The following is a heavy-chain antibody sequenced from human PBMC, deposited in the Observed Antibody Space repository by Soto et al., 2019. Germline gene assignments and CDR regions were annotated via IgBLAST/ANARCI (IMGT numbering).Heavy chain of an antibody. D-gene: IGHD6-13*01. CDR2: INPSGGST. CDR3: ARGLAAGDY. CDR1: GYTFTNYY. Sequence: QVQLVQSGAEVKNPGASVKVSCKASGYTFTNYYIHWVRQAPGQGLEWMAIINPSGGSTNYAQKFQGRVPLARDTFTSTVYMELSSLRSEDTSIYYCARGLAAGDYWGQGTLVTVSS. V-gene: IGHV1-46*01. J-gene: IGHJ4*02.